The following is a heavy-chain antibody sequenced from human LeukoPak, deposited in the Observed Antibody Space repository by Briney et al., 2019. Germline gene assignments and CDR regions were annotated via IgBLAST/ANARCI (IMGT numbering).Heavy chain of an antibody. V-gene: IGHV3-23*01. CDR2: ISASGSST. Sequence: GGSLRLSCAASEFTFSNYAMSWVRQAPGKGLEWVSGISASGSSTYSADSVKGRFTISRDNSKNTLYLQMNSLRAEDTAVYYCAKGPLTEVAGTTWDYWGQGTLVTVSS. CDR1: EFTFSNYA. CDR3: AKGPLTEVAGTTWDY. D-gene: IGHD6-19*01. J-gene: IGHJ4*02.